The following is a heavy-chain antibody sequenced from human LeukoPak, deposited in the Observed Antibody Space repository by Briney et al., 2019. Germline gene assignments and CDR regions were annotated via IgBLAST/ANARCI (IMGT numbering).Heavy chain of an antibody. D-gene: IGHD1-1*01. CDR2: INPNRGGT. J-gene: IGHJ5*02. CDR1: GYTFTSND. CDR3: ASSGYNWNGDGGDWFDP. Sequence: ASVKVSCKASGYTFTSNDINWVRQATGQGLGWMGWINPNRGGTNYARKFQGRVTMTRDTSISTAYMELSRLRSDDTAVYYCASSGYNWNGDGGDWFDPWGQGTLVTVSS. V-gene: IGHV1-2*02.